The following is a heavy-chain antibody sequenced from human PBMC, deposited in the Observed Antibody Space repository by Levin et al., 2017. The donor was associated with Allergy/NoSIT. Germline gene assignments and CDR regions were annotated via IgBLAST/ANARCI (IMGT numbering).Heavy chain of an antibody. Sequence: GGSLRLSCAASGFTFSTYSMNWVRQAPGKGLEWVSYISSSSGTIYYADSVKGRFTISRDNAKNSLYLQMNSLRAEDTAVYYCARRWNDFDYWGQGTMVTVSS. CDR3: ARRWNDFDY. V-gene: IGHV3-48*01. J-gene: IGHJ4*02. CDR1: GFTFSTYS. D-gene: IGHD1-1*01. CDR2: ISSSSGTI.